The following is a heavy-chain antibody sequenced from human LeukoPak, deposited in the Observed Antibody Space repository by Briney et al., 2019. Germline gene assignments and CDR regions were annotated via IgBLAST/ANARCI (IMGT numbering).Heavy chain of an antibody. CDR1: GYTFSSYD. Sequence: GGSLRLSCAASGYTFSSYDIHWVRQAPGKGLEWVSVISHDGSNKYYADSVKGRFTISRDNSKNTAYLQMNSLRPEDTALYYCARGGKFFDFWGQGTLVTVSS. CDR3: ARGGKFFDF. J-gene: IGHJ4*02. V-gene: IGHV3-30*01. CDR2: ISHDGSNK.